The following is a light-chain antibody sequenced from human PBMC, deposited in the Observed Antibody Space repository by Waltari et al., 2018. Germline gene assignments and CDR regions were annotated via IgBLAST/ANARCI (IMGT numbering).Light chain of an antibody. Sequence: QSALTQPASVSGSPGQSLTISCTGTTTDSLTYHLVSWYQPHPGKPPKPIIFEGTTRPSGVSNRFFASKSGNTASLTISGLQADDEADYHCCSYVSNTYVFGTGTKVTVL. CDR3: CSYVSNTYV. CDR1: TTDSLTYHL. CDR2: EGT. V-gene: IGLV2-23*01. J-gene: IGLJ1*01.